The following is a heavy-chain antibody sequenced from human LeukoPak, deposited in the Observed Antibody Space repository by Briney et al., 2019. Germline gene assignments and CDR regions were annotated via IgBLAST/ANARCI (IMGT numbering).Heavy chain of an antibody. J-gene: IGHJ4*02. CDR3: ASLDDQLLYPY. CDR1: GGSISSSSYY. D-gene: IGHD2-2*02. Sequence: SETLSLTCTVSGGSISSSSYYWGWIRQPPGKGLEWIGSIYYSGSTYYNPSLKSRVTISVDTSKNQFSLKLSSVTAADTAVYYCASLDDQLLYPYWGQGTLVTVSS. CDR2: IYYSGST. V-gene: IGHV4-39*07.